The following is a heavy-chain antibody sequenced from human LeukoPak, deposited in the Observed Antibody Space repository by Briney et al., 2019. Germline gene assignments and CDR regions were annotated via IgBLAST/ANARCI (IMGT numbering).Heavy chain of an antibody. CDR2: MKRDGSEI. CDR1: GFTFSTYW. Sequence: GGSLRLSCSASGFTFSTYWMSWVRQAPGKGLEWVANMKRDGSEIYYVDSVKGRFTISRDNAKNSLHLQMNSLRPEDTALYYCVKDRGLRNQWLQVTYDSWGQGTLVTVSS. J-gene: IGHJ4*02. D-gene: IGHD5-24*01. V-gene: IGHV3-7*03. CDR3: VKDRGLRNQWLQVTYDS.